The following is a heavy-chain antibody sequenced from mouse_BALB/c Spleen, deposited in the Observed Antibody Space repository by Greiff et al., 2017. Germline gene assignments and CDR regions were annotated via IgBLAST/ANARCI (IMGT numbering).Heavy chain of an antibody. Sequence: VKLQESGPGLVAPSQSLSITCTVSGFSLTGYGVNWVRQPPGKGLEWLGMIWGDGSTDYNSALKSRLSISKDNSKSQVFLKMNSLQTDDTARYYCAREIDYGSSYAMDYWGQGTSVTVSS. D-gene: IGHD1-1*01. V-gene: IGHV2-6-7*01. CDR3: AREIDYGSSYAMDY. CDR2: IWGDGST. CDR1: GFSLTGYG. J-gene: IGHJ4*01.